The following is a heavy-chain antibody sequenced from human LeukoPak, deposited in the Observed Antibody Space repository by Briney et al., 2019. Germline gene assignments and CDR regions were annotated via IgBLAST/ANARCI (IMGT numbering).Heavy chain of an antibody. D-gene: IGHD1-26*01. CDR1: GGSISSGGYY. J-gene: IGHJ3*02. CDR2: IYYSGST. Sequence: SETLSLTCTVSGGSISSGGYYWSWIRQHPGKGLEWIGYIYYSGSTYYNPSLKSRVTISVDTSKNQFSLKVSSVTAADTAVYYCARVGATYDAFDIWGQGTMVTVSS. V-gene: IGHV4-31*03. CDR3: ARVGATYDAFDI.